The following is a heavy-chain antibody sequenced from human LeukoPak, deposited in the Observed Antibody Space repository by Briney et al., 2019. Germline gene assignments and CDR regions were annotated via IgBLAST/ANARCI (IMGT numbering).Heavy chain of an antibody. D-gene: IGHD6-19*01. CDR3: AREAHAGGSD. Sequence: GASVKVSCKASGYTFTSYGISWVRQAPGQGLEWMGWINPNSGGTNYAQKFQGRVTMTRDTSISTAYMELSRLRSDDTAVYYCAREAHAGGSDWGQGTLVTVSS. V-gene: IGHV1-2*02. CDR2: INPNSGGT. CDR1: GYTFTSYG. J-gene: IGHJ4*02.